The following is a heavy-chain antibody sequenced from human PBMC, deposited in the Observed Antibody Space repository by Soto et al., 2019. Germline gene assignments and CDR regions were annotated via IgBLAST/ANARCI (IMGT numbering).Heavy chain of an antibody. D-gene: IGHD1-26*01. Sequence: SETLSLTCTVSGGSISSYYWSWIRQPPGKGLEWIGYIYYSGSTNYNPSLKSRVTISVDTSKNQFSLKLSSVTAADTAVYYCARNIVGAENAFDIWGQGTMVTVSS. CDR2: IYYSGST. J-gene: IGHJ3*02. V-gene: IGHV4-59*01. CDR3: ARNIVGAENAFDI. CDR1: GGSISSYY.